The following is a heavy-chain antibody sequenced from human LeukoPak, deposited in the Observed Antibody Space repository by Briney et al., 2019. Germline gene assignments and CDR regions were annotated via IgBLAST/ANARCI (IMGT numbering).Heavy chain of an antibody. CDR3: ARAAEISALDN. CDR1: GFRFSSYW. D-gene: IGHD6-13*01. Sequence: GGSLRLSCEASGFRFSSYWMSWVRQAPGKGLEWVATIKQHGSEKYYVDSVKGRFTISRDNAKKSLFLQMDSLRGEDTAVYYCARAAEISALDNWGQGTLVTVSS. V-gene: IGHV3-7*05. J-gene: IGHJ4*02. CDR2: IKQHGSEK.